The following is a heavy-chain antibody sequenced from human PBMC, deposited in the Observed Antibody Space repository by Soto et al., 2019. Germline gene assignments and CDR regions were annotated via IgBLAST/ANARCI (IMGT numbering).Heavy chain of an antibody. V-gene: IGHV3-33*08. D-gene: IGHD3-9*01. CDR3: ASFEGILRYNYYYYGMDV. J-gene: IGHJ6*02. CDR1: GFTFSNAW. CDR2: IWYDGSNK. Sequence: GGSLRLSCAASGFTFSNAWMNWVRQAPGQGLEWVAVIWYDGSNKYYADSVKGRFTISRDNSKNTLYLQMNSLRAEDTAVYYCASFEGILRYNYYYYGMDVWGQGTTVTVSS.